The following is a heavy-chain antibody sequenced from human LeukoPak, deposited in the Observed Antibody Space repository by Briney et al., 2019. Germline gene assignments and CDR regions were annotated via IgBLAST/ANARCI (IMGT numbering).Heavy chain of an antibody. Sequence: SETLSLTCTVSGGSIRGYFWSWIRQPPGKGLKWIGYIYYTGSTSYNPSLTSRVTISLDTSKNQFSLRLSSVTAADTAIYYCARYTTPTLPSWFDPWGQGTLVTVSS. D-gene: IGHD2-15*01. J-gene: IGHJ5*02. CDR2: IYYTGST. V-gene: IGHV4-59*08. CDR3: ARYTTPTLPSWFDP. CDR1: GGSIRGYF.